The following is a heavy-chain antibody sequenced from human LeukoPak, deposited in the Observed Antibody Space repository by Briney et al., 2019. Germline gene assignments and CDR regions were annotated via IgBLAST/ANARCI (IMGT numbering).Heavy chain of an antibody. CDR3: ARYADSSFSTPNNWFDP. Sequence: GESLKISCKGSGYSFTSYWIGWVRQMPGKGLEWMGIIYPGDSDTRYSPSFQGQVTISADKSISTAYLQWSSLKASDTAMYYCARYADSSFSTPNNWFDPWGQGTRVTVSS. D-gene: IGHD6-6*01. CDR2: IYPGDSDT. J-gene: IGHJ5*02. V-gene: IGHV5-51*01. CDR1: GYSFTSYW.